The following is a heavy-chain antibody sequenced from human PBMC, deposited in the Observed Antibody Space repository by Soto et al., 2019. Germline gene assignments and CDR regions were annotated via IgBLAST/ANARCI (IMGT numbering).Heavy chain of an antibody. CDR3: ARDGQQPAILWFDP. V-gene: IGHV1-18*01. CDR1: GYTFTSYG. D-gene: IGHD6-13*01. J-gene: IGHJ5*02. Sequence: ASVKVSCKASGYTFTSYGISWVRQAPGQGLEWMGWISAYNGTTNYAQKFQGRVTMTTDTSTSTAYMELRSLRSDDTAVYYCARDGQQPAILWFDPWGQGTLVTAPQ. CDR2: ISAYNGTT.